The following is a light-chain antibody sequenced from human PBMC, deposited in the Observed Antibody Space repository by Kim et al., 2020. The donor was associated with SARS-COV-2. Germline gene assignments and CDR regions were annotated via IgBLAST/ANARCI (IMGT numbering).Light chain of an antibody. CDR2: GNT. Sequence: RVPRSCTGSSSNIGAGYDVHWYQQVSGSAPKLLIYGNTHRPSGVPDRFSASKSDTSASLAITGLQAEDEAVYFCQSYDNSLTGSVFGGGTKLTVL. CDR3: QSYDNSLTGSV. J-gene: IGLJ3*02. CDR1: SSNIGAGYD. V-gene: IGLV1-40*01.